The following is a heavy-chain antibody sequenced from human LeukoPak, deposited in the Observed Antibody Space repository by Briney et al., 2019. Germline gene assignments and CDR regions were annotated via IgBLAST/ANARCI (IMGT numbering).Heavy chain of an antibody. CDR1: GYTFTRYY. Sequence: ASVKVSCKAFGYTFTRYYIHWVRQAPGQGLEWMGIINPISGDTIYTQKFQGRVTMTRDTSTSTVYMELSSLRSEDTAVYYCARGDYPAFCSGGTCYSTSRFDPWGQGTLVSVSS. V-gene: IGHV1-46*01. J-gene: IGHJ5*02. D-gene: IGHD2-15*01. CDR2: INPISGDT. CDR3: ARGDYPAFCSGGTCYSTSRFDP.